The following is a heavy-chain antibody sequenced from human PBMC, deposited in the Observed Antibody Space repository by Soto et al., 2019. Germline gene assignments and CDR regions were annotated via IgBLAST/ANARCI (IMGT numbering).Heavy chain of an antibody. J-gene: IGHJ4*02. Sequence: AGGSLRLSCAASGLTVSSNYMSWVRQAPGKGLEWVSVIYSGTTTHYADSVKGRFTISRDSSKNTLYLQMNSLRAEDTAVYYCARGYWVEGYGAGTYFDDWGQGTLVTVSS. CDR3: ARGYWVEGYGAGTYFDD. CDR1: GLTVSSNY. D-gene: IGHD3-16*01. V-gene: IGHV3-66*01. CDR2: IYSGTTT.